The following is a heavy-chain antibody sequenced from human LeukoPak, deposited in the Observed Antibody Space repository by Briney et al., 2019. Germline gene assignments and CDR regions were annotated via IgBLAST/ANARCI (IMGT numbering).Heavy chain of an antibody. V-gene: IGHV3-43*02. Sequence: GGSLRLSCAASGFTFDDFAMHWVRQPPGKGLEWVSLISGDDSSAYYADSVKGRFTISRDNSKNSLFLQMNSLRTEDTALYYCAKDFGLSGDILNTFDYWGQGTLVTVSS. CDR1: GFTFDDFA. CDR2: ISGDDSSA. D-gene: IGHD2-21*01. CDR3: AKDFGLSGDILNTFDY. J-gene: IGHJ4*02.